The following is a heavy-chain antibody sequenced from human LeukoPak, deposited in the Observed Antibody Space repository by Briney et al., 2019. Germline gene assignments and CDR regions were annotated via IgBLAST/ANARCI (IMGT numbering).Heavy chain of an antibody. Sequence: SETLSLTCTVSGASISSYYWSWIRQPAGKALEWIGRIYVTGSTTYNPSLESRVTMSLDTSKNHFSLKLRSVTAADTAVYYCARNYDSSGYYLYYFDYWGQGTLVTVSS. CDR2: IYVTGST. V-gene: IGHV4-4*07. D-gene: IGHD3-22*01. CDR1: GASISSYY. J-gene: IGHJ4*02. CDR3: ARNYDSSGYYLYYFDY.